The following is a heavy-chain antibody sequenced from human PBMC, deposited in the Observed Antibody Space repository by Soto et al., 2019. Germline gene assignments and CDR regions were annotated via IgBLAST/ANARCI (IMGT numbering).Heavy chain of an antibody. D-gene: IGHD6-19*01. J-gene: IGHJ6*02. CDR2: IYSGGAT. Sequence: PGGSLRLSCAASGFSVSSNYLTWVRQAPGKGLEWVSSIYSGGATFYTDSVKGRFTISRDNSKNTLFLQMNNLRAEDTALYYCARPITAVAVAGSPFKNYYGMDVWGQGTTVTVS. CDR3: ARPITAVAVAGSPFKNYYGMDV. CDR1: GFSVSSNY. V-gene: IGHV3-53*01.